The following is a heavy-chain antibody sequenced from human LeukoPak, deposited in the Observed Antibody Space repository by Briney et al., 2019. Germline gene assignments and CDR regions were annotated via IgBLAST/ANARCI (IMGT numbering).Heavy chain of an antibody. J-gene: IGHJ3*02. CDR2: ISSNSDYI. CDR3: ARGLFLSGYLDAFDI. D-gene: IGHD3-22*01. V-gene: IGHV3-21*01. CDR1: GFTFTSHS. Sequence: ESLRLSCVASGFTFTSHSLNWLRQAPGKGLEWVASISSNSDYILYAESVKGRFSISRDNARNSVYLQMNSLTAEDTALYYCARGLFLSGYLDAFDIWGQGTVVTVSS.